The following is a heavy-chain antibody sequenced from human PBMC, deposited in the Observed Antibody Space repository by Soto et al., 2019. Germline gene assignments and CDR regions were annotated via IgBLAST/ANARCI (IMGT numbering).Heavy chain of an antibody. CDR2: IGSGGDT. CDR3: TRKTPPTGMEV. D-gene: IGHD3-9*01. Sequence: PGGSLRLSCAASGFTLSSYDIHWVRQATGEGLAWVSGIGSGGDTHYADSVKGRFIISREDGKNSLYLQMNNLRVGDTAVYYCTRKTPPTGMEVWGQGATVTV. V-gene: IGHV3-13*01. J-gene: IGHJ6*02. CDR1: GFTLSSYD.